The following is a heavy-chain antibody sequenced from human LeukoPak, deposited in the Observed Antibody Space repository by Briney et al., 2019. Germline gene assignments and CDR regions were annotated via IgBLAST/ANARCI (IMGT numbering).Heavy chain of an antibody. V-gene: IGHV1-2*02. D-gene: IGHD2-2*01. CDR3: ARPLGKGYCSSTSCYGGDAFDI. Sequence: ASVKVSCKACGYTFTGYYMHWVRQAPGQGVEWMGWINPNSGGTNYAQKFQGRVTMTRDTSISTAYMELSRLRSDDTAVYYCARPLGKGYCSSTSCYGGDAFDIWGQGTMVTVSS. CDR2: INPNSGGT. CDR1: GYTFTGYY. J-gene: IGHJ3*02.